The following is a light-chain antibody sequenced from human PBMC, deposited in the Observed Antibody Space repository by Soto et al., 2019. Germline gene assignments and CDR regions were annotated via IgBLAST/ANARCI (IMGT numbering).Light chain of an antibody. CDR2: DVS. V-gene: IGLV2-14*03. Sequence: QSVLTQPASVSGSPGQSITISCTGTSSDVGGYNYVSWYQHHPGKAPKVMIYDVSNRPSGVSTRFSGSKSGNTASLTISGLQAEDEAVYYCSSYTISSTLVFGGGTKLTVL. CDR3: SSYTISSTLV. CDR1: SSDVGGYNY. J-gene: IGLJ2*01.